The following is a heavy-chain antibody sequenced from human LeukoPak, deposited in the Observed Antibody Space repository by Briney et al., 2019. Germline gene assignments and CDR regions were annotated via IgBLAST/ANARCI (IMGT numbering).Heavy chain of an antibody. D-gene: IGHD3-10*01. V-gene: IGHV3-15*01. CDR3: TGVKFFDS. Sequence: GGSLRLSCAASGXTFSNVYVSWVRQAPGKGLEWLGRIKSKADGGTIDYAVPVKGRFTISRDDSKNTLYLQMNSLKTEDTAVYYCTGVKFFDSWGQGTLVTVSS. CDR1: GXTFSNVY. J-gene: IGHJ4*02. CDR2: IKSKADGGTI.